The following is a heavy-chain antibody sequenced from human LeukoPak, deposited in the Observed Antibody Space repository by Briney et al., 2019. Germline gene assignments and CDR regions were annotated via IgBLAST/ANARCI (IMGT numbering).Heavy chain of an antibody. CDR1: GFTFSSYA. CDR3: AKGGDYVWGSYRPV. D-gene: IGHD3-16*02. Sequence: GGSQRLSCAASGFTFSSYAMSWVRQAPGKGLEWVSGISGGGTHYADSVKGRFTISRDNSKNTLYLQMNSLRAVDTAIYYCAKGGDYVWGSYRPVWGQGTLVTVSS. CDR2: ISGGGT. V-gene: IGHV3-23*01. J-gene: IGHJ4*02.